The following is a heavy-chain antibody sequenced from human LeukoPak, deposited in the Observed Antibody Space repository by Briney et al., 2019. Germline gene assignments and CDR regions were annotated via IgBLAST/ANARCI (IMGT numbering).Heavy chain of an antibody. CDR1: GGSISSYY. J-gene: IGHJ6*03. D-gene: IGHD5-18*01. CDR2: IYYDGST. CDR3: AREGRYRYGYNEYHLYMDI. V-gene: IGHV4-59*12. Sequence: SETLSLTCTVSGGSISSYYWSWIRQSPGKGLEWIGYIYYDGSTNYNPSLRGRVTISVDTPKNQFSLKLSSVTAAETAVYYCAREGRYRYGYNEYHLYMDIWGKGTTVTVSS.